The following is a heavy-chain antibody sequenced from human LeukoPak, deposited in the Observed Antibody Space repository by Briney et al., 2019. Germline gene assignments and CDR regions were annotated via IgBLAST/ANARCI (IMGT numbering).Heavy chain of an antibody. V-gene: IGHV4-4*07. D-gene: IGHD3-22*01. CDR3: ARERDYYDSSGYYYGGFDY. CDR1: GGSISSYY. CDR2: IYTSGST. Sequence: SETLSLTCTVSGGSISSYYWSWIRQPAGMGLEWIGRIYTSGSTNYNPSLKSRVTMSVDTSKNQFSLKLSSVTAADTAVYYCARERDYYDSSGYYYGGFDYWAREPWSPSPQ. J-gene: IGHJ4*02.